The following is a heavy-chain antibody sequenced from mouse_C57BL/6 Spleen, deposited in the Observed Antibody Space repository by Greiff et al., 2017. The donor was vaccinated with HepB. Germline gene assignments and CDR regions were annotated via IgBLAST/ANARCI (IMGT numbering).Heavy chain of an antibody. CDR2: ISDGGSYT. Sequence: EVHLVESGGGLVKPGGSLKLSCAASGFTFSSYAMSWVRQTPEKRLEWVATISDGGSYTYYPDNVKGRFTISRDNAKNNLYLQMSHLKSEDTAMYYCARGGEGMDYWGQGTSVTVSS. CDR1: GFTFSSYA. CDR3: ARGGEGMDY. J-gene: IGHJ4*01. V-gene: IGHV5-4*01.